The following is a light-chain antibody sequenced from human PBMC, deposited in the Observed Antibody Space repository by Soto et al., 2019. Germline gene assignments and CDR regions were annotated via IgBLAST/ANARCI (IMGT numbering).Light chain of an antibody. V-gene: IGLV1-40*01. CDR1: SSNIGAGYD. Sequence: QSVLTQPPSVSGAPGQRVTISCTGVSSNIGAGYDVHWYHQFPGTAPKLLVYGNTNRPSGISDRFSASKSGSSASLAITGLQAEDEADYYCQSYDSSLRAWVFGGGTKVTVL. CDR3: QSYDSSLRAWV. CDR2: GNT. J-gene: IGLJ3*02.